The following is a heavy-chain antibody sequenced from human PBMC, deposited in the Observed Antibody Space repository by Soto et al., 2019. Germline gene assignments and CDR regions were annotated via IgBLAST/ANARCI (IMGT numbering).Heavy chain of an antibody. J-gene: IGHJ6*02. CDR2: INPNSGGT. CDR3: AREAGTIGNYYYGMDV. CDR1: GYSVTGYY. V-gene: IGHV1-2*02. Sequence: QVQLVQSGAEVKKPGASVRVSCKDSGYSVTGYYVHWVRLVPGQGLEWMGWINPNSGGTNHAQKFQGRVTMTRDKSISTAYMKLTRLTSNDTAVYFCAREAGTIGNYYYGMDVWGQGTKVTVS. D-gene: IGHD1-7*01.